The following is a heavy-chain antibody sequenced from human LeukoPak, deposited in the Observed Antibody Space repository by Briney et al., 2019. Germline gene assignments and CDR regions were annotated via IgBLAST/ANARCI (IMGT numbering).Heavy chain of an antibody. D-gene: IGHD3-22*01. Sequence: SETLSLTCAVYGGSFSGYYWSWIRQPPGKGLEWIGYIYYSGSTNYNPSLKTRVTISVDTSKNQFSLKLSSVTAADTAVYYCARGRYYYDSSWDYWGQGTLVTVSS. V-gene: IGHV4-59*01. J-gene: IGHJ4*02. CDR1: GGSFSGYY. CDR2: IYYSGST. CDR3: ARGRYYYDSSWDY.